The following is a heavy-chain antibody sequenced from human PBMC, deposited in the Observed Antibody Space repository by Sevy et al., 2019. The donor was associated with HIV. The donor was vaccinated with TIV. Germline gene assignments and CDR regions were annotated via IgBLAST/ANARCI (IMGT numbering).Heavy chain of an antibody. D-gene: IGHD6-13*01. CDR1: GFTLNNYW. CDR3: VRAIAKDGSF. V-gene: IGHV3-7*01. CDR2: INQYGGVT. J-gene: IGHJ4*02. Sequence: GGSLRLSCVASGFTLNNYWMHWVRQAPGKGLEWVANINQYGGVTYYVDSVRGRFTISRDNGRNLVFLQMNSLRVDDTALYFCVRAIAKDGSFWGQGTLVTVSS.